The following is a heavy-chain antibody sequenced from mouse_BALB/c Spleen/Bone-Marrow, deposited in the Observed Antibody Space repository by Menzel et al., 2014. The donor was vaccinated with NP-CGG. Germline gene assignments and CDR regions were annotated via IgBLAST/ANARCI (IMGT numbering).Heavy chain of an antibody. Sequence: AQLQQSGAELVRPGTSVKVSCKASGYAFTNYWIEWVKQRPGQGLEWIGVIIPGSGGVNYNEKFKGKATLTADKSSSSAYIQLSSLTADDSAVYFCSREITRYAVDEWSERSSVGVS. D-gene: IGHD2-4*01. CDR2: IIPGSGGV. J-gene: IGHJ4*01. CDR3: SREITRYAVDE. CDR1: GYAFTNYW. V-gene: IGHV1-54*01.